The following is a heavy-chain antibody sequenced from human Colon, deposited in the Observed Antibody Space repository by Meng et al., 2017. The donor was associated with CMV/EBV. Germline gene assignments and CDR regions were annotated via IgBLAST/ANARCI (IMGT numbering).Heavy chain of an antibody. D-gene: IGHD3-10*01. CDR3: ARGVLNFFDY. V-gene: IGHV4-39*06. J-gene: IGHJ4*02. CDR2: IYNSGST. CDR1: GGSFTTNSYF. Sequence: RLRWEGAGPGLVKPSETLSLTRRVSGGSFTTNSYFRACIRQPPGKGLEYIGSIYNSGSTYYNASLKSRVTMSVDTSKNQFSLKLSSVTAADTAKYYCARGVLNFFDYWGQGTLVTVSS.